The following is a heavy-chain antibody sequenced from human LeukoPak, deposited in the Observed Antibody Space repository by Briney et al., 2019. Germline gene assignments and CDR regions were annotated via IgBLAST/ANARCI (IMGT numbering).Heavy chain of an antibody. CDR2: INSDGSST. V-gene: IGHV3-74*01. CDR3: ARDYGRSRDYGMDV. Sequence: PGGSLRLSCATSGFTFSSYWMHRVRQAPGKGLVWVSRINSDGSSTTYADSVKGRFTISRDNAKNTLYLQMNSLRAEDPAVYFCARDYGRSRDYGMDVWGQGTTVTVSS. D-gene: IGHD3-10*01. CDR1: GFTFSSYW. J-gene: IGHJ6*02.